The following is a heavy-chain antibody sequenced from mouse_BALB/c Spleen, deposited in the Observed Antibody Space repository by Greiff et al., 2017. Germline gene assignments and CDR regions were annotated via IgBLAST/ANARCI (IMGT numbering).Heavy chain of an antibody. J-gene: IGHJ4*01. CDR1: GFAFSSYD. CDR3: ARHNWDGYAMDY. CDR2: ISSGGGST. Sequence: EVQLVESGGGLVKPGGSLKLSCAASGFAFSSYDMSWVRQTPEKRLEWVAYISSGGGSTYYPDTVKGRFTISRDNAKNTLYLQMSSLKSEDTAMYYCARHNWDGYAMDYWGQGTSVTVSS. V-gene: IGHV5-12-1*01. D-gene: IGHD4-1*01.